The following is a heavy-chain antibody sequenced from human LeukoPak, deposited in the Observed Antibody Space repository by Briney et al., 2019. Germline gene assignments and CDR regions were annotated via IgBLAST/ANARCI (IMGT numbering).Heavy chain of an antibody. V-gene: IGHV3-7*03. D-gene: IGHD2-2*01. CDR3: AKDREYCSSTSCTSTRYNWFDP. Sequence: GGSLRLSCAASGFTFSSYWMSWVRQAPGKGLEWVANIKQDGSEKYYVDSVKGRFTISRDNAKNSLYLQMNSLRAEDTAVYYCAKDREYCSSTSCTSTRYNWFDPWGQGTLVTVSS. CDR2: IKQDGSEK. J-gene: IGHJ5*02. CDR1: GFTFSSYW.